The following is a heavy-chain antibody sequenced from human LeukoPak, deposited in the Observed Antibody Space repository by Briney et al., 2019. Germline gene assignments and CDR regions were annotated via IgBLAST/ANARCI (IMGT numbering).Heavy chain of an antibody. D-gene: IGHD1-1*01. CDR1: GHSISTNNF. CDR2: IYHSGST. V-gene: IGHV4-38-2*01. J-gene: IGHJ4*02. CDR3: ASGGRGGYIVDY. Sequence: PSETLSLTCSVSGHSISTNNFWAWIRQPPGKGLGWIGNIYHSGSTYYNPSLKSRVTISVDTSKNQFSLKLSSVTAADTAVYYCASGGRGGYIVDYWGQGTLVTVSS.